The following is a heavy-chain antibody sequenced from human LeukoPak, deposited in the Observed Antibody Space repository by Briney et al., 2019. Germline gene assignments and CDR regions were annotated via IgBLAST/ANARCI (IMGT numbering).Heavy chain of an antibody. D-gene: IGHD5-12*01. J-gene: IGHJ4*02. CDR1: GGSISSYY. CDR3: ARGRGV. Sequence: SETLPLTCTVSGGSISSYYWSWIRQPPGKGLEWIGYIYYSGSTNYNPSLKSRVTISVDTSKNQFSLKLSSVTAADTAVYYCARGRGVWGQGTLVTVSS. V-gene: IGHV4-59*01. CDR2: IYYSGST.